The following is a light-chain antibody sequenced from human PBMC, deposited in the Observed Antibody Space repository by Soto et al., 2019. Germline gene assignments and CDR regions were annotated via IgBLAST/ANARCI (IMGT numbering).Light chain of an antibody. CDR1: QSISSW. Sequence: DIQMTQSPSTLSASVGDRVTITCRASQSISSWLDWYQQKPGKAPKLLIYDAYSLESGVPSRFSGSGSGTEFTITISSLQPDDFATYYCQQYNSYWTFGQGTKVEIK. V-gene: IGKV1-5*01. CDR2: DAY. J-gene: IGKJ1*01. CDR3: QQYNSYWT.